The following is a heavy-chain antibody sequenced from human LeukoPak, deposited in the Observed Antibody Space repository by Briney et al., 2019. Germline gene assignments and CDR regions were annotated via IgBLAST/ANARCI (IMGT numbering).Heavy chain of an antibody. CDR3: ARGRSTGYPYYFEY. V-gene: IGHV1-8*03. J-gene: IGHJ4*02. D-gene: IGHD5-12*01. CDR2: MNPNSGST. CDR1: GYTFTSYD. Sequence: ASVTVSCTASGYTFTSYDINWVRQAPGQGLEWMGWMNPNSGSTGYAQKFQGRVTITRNTSISTAYMELSGLTSEDTAVYYCARGRSTGYPYYFEYWGQGTLVTVSS.